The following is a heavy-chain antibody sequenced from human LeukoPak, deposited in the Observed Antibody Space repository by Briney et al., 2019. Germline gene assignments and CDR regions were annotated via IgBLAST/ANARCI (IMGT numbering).Heavy chain of an antibody. V-gene: IGHV3-74*01. CDR2: INSDGSST. D-gene: IGHD3-3*01. CDR1: EFTFSNYW. CDR3: ARGFTIFGVVNDGFDI. J-gene: IGHJ3*02. Sequence: GGSLRLXCAASEFTFSNYWMHWVRQAPGKGLVWVSRINSDGSSTSYADSVKGRFTISRDNAKNTLYLQMNSLRVEDTAVYYCARGFTIFGVVNDGFDIWGQGTTVTVSS.